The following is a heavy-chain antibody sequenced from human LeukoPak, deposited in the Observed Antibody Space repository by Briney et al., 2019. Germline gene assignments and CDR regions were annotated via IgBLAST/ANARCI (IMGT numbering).Heavy chain of an antibody. Sequence: ASVKVSCKASGYTFTGYYMHWVRQAPGQGLEWMGWFNPNSGGTNYAQKFQGWVTMTRDTSISTAYMELSRLRSDDTAVYYCARDRRDGDETFDYWGQGTLVTVSS. J-gene: IGHJ4*02. D-gene: IGHD4-17*01. CDR2: FNPNSGGT. CDR3: ARDRRDGDETFDY. CDR1: GYTFTGYY. V-gene: IGHV1-2*04.